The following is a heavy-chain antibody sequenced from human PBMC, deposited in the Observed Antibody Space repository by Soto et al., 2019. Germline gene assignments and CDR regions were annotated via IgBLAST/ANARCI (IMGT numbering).Heavy chain of an antibody. D-gene: IGHD6-19*01. V-gene: IGHV1-2*02. CDR1: GYTFTGYY. CDR2: INPNSGGP. J-gene: IGHJ5*02. CDR3: ARGAWGLQWPARAIRWFDP. Sequence: QVQLVQSGAEVKKPGASMKVSCKASGYTFTGYYMHWVRQAPGQGLEWMGWINPNSGGPNYAQKFQGRVTMTSDTSISTAYMERSRLRSDATAVDYCARGAWGLQWPARAIRWFDPLGQGTLVTVSS.